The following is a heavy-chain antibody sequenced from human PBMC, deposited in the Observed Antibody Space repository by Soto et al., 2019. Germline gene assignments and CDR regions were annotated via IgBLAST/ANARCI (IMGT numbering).Heavy chain of an antibody. J-gene: IGHJ4*02. D-gene: IGHD1-1*01. V-gene: IGHV3-30-3*01. CDR2: ISYDGSNK. Sequence: QVQLVESGGGVVQPGRSLRLSCAASGFTFSSYAMHWVRQAPGKGLEWVAVISYDGSNKYYADSVKGRFTISRDNSKNTLYLQMNSLRAEDTAVYYCARDSPLDRGAFDYWGQGTLVTVSS. CDR3: ARDSPLDRGAFDY. CDR1: GFTFSSYA.